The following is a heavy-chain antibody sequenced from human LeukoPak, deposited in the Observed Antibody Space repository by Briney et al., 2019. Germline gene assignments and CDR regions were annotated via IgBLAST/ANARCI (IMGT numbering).Heavy chain of an antibody. CDR3: ARGGRAPLYY. D-gene: IGHD1-26*01. CDR1: GGSISTYY. CDR2: INHSGST. J-gene: IGHJ4*02. V-gene: IGHV4-34*01. Sequence: SETLSLTCTVSGGSISTYYWTWIRQPPGKGLEWIGEINHSGSTNYNPSLKSRVTISVDTSKNQFSLKLSSVTAADTAVYYCARGGRAPLYYWGQGTLVTVSS.